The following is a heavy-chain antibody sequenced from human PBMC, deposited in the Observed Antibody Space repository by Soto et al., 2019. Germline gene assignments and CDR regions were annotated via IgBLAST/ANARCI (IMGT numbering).Heavy chain of an antibody. CDR2: ISGSGGST. V-gene: IGHV3-23*01. CDR3: AKEDRDRVWFALYGIDY. D-gene: IGHD3-10*01. CDR1: GFTFSSYA. J-gene: IGHJ4*02. Sequence: GESLKISCAASGFTFSSYAMSWVRQAPGKGLEWVSAISGSGGSTYYADSVKGRFTISRDNSKNTLYLQMNSLRAEDTAVYYCAKEDRDRVWFALYGIDYWGQGTLVTVSS.